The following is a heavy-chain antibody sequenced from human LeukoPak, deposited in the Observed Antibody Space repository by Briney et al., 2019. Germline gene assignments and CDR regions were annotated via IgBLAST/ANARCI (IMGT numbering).Heavy chain of an antibody. CDR2: ISAYNGNT. Sequence: AASVKVSCKASGYTFTGYYMHWVRQAPGQGLEWMGWISAYNGNTKYAQKLQGRVTMTTDTSTSTAYMELRSLRSDDTAVYYCARVGDILTGYPYYFDYWGQGTLVTVSS. J-gene: IGHJ4*02. V-gene: IGHV1-18*04. D-gene: IGHD3-9*01. CDR3: ARVGDILTGYPYYFDY. CDR1: GYTFTGYY.